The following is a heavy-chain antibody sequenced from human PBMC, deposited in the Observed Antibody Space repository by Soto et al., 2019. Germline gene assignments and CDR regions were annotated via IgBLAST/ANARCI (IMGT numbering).Heavy chain of an antibody. Sequence: GGSLRLSCAASGFTVSSNYMSWVRQAPGRGLERVSVIYSGGSTYYADSVKSRFTISRHNSKNTLYLQMNSLRAEDTAVYYCARWPRVATINAFDIWGQGTMVTVSS. J-gene: IGHJ3*02. CDR1: GFTVSSNY. CDR2: IYSGGST. V-gene: IGHV3-53*04. CDR3: ARWPRVATINAFDI. D-gene: IGHD5-12*01.